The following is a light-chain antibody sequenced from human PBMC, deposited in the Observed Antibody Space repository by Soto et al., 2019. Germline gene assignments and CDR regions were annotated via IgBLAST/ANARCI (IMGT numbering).Light chain of an antibody. CDR1: QTISSW. CDR2: KAS. V-gene: IGKV1-5*03. Sequence: DIQMTQSPSTLSGSVGDRVTITCRAGQTISSWLAWYQQKPGKAPKLLIYKASTLKSGVPSRFSGSGSGTEFTLTISSLQPDDFATYYCQQYNTYSPERTFGQGTKVDI. J-gene: IGKJ1*01. CDR3: QQYNTYSPERT.